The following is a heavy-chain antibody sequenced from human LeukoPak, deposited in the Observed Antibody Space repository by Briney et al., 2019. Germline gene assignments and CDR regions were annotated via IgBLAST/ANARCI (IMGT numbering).Heavy chain of an antibody. J-gene: IGHJ6*02. CDR2: IYHSGST. D-gene: IGHD4-11*01. CDR3: ARDGSNWSNDYYHGVDV. V-gene: IGHV4-4*02. Sequence: SETLSLTCAVSGGSISSSNWWSWVRQPPGKGLEWIGEIYHSGSTNYNPSLKSRVTISVDKSKNQFSLKLSSVTAADTAVYYCARDGSNWSNDYYHGVDVWGQGATVTVSS. CDR1: GGSISSSNW.